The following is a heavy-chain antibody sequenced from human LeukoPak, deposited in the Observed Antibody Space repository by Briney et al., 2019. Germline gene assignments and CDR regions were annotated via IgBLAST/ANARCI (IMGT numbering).Heavy chain of an antibody. Sequence: GGSLRLSCAASGFTFSSYSMNWVRQAPGKGLEWVSSISSSSSYICYADSVKGRFTISRDNAKNSLYLQMNSLRAEDTAVYYCARDMGRVVVITYYFDYWGQGTLVTVSS. CDR2: ISSSSSYI. CDR3: ARDMGRVVVITYYFDY. V-gene: IGHV3-21*01. D-gene: IGHD3-22*01. J-gene: IGHJ4*02. CDR1: GFTFSSYS.